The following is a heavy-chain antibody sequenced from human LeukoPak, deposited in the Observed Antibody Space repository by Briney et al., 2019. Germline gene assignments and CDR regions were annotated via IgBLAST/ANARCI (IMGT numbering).Heavy chain of an antibody. V-gene: IGHV6-1*01. CDR2: TYYRSKWYN. CDR3: ARDYRHCSDTRCYDAFDI. D-gene: IGHD2-2*01. Sequence: SQTLSLTCAISGDSVSSNSVAWNWIRQSPSRGLEWLGRTYYRSKWYNDYAVSVKSRITINPDTSKNQFSLQLNSVTAADTAVYYCARDYRHCSDTRCYDAFDIWGQGTMVTVSS. J-gene: IGHJ3*02. CDR1: GDSVSSNSVA.